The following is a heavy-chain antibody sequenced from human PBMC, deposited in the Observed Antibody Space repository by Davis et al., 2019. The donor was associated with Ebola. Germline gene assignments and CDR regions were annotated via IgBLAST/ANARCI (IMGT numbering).Heavy chain of an antibody. D-gene: IGHD1-26*01. V-gene: IGHV3-48*03. J-gene: IGHJ4*02. CDR3: AREGIVGATPPGY. Sequence: GGSLRLSCAASGFTFSAYEMNWVRQTPGKGLEWISYMSTSGGSMYYADSVKGRFTISRDNAKNSLYLQMNSLRAEDTAVYYCAREGIVGATPPGYWGQGTLVTVSS. CDR1: GFTFSAYE. CDR2: MSTSGGSM.